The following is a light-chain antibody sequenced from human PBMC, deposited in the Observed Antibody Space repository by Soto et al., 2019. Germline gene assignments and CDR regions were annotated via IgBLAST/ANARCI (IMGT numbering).Light chain of an antibody. V-gene: IGLV2-14*01. Sequence: QSVLTPPASVSRPPAQSLTISCTGTSSDVGGYGSVSWYQQHPGKAPKLMIYEVSNRPSGVSNRFSGSKSGNTASLTISGLQAEDDADYYCSSYTSSGTYVFGTGTKVTVL. CDR1: SSDVGGYGS. J-gene: IGLJ1*01. CDR2: EVS. CDR3: SSYTSSGTYV.